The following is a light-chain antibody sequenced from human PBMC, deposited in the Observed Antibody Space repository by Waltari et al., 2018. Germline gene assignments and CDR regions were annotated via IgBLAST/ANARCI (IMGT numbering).Light chain of an antibody. CDR3: NSYTSSSTSYVV. J-gene: IGLJ2*01. Sequence: QSALTQPASVSGSPGQSITISCTGTSSDVGGYNYVSWYQQHPGKAPKLMIYGVRRRPSGVSNRFSGSNSGNTASLTISGLQAEDEADYYCNSYTSSSTSYVVFGGGTKLTVL. CDR2: GVR. CDR1: SSDVGGYNY. V-gene: IGLV2-14*01.